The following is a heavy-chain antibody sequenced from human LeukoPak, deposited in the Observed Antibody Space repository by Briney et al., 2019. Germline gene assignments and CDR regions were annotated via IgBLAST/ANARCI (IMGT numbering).Heavy chain of an antibody. Sequence: SETLSLACTLSSGSLSSSYWSWIRQPAGKGLEWIGRVYTSGSTNYNPSLKSRVAMSVDTSKNQFSLDLTSVTAADAAVYYCASDTNWGQGTLVTVSS. CDR3: ASDTN. CDR2: VYTSGST. V-gene: IGHV4-4*07. CDR1: SGSLSSSY. J-gene: IGHJ4*02.